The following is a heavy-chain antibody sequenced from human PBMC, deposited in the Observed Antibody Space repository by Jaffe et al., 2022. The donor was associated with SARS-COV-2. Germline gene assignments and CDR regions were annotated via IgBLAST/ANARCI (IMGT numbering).Heavy chain of an antibody. J-gene: IGHJ4*02. CDR1: GGSISSSSYY. V-gene: IGHV4-39*01. Sequence: QLQLQESGPGLVKPSETLSLTCTVSGGSISSSSYYWGWIRQPPGKGLEWIGSFYYSGSTYYNPSLKSRVTISVDTSKNQFSLNLSSVTAADTAVYYCARQGGQLPRINYWGQGTLVTVSS. D-gene: IGHD1-26*01. CDR2: FYYSGST. CDR3: ARQGGQLPRINY.